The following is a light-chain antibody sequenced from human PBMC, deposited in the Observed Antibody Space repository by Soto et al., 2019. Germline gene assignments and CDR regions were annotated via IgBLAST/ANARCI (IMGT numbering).Light chain of an antibody. Sequence: EIVLTQSPGTLSLSPGERATLSCRASQSVSSSYLAWYQQKPGQAPRLLIYGASSRATGIPDRFSGSGSGTDFTLTISRREPDDFAVYYCQQYGSSPAFGQGTKVEIK. CDR1: QSVSSSY. CDR3: QQYGSSPA. CDR2: GAS. V-gene: IGKV3-20*01. J-gene: IGKJ1*01.